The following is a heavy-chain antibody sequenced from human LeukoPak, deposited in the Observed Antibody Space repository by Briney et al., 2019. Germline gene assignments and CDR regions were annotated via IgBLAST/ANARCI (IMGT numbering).Heavy chain of an antibody. J-gene: IGHJ4*02. V-gene: IGHV3-23*01. Sequence: GGSLRLSCAASGFTVSSNYMSWVRQAPGKGLEWVSAISGSGGSTYYADSVKGRFTISRDNSKNTLYLQMNSLRAEDTAVYYCAKPHKGGSGSSPFDYWGQGTLVTVSS. D-gene: IGHD3-10*01. CDR2: ISGSGGST. CDR1: GFTVSSNY. CDR3: AKPHKGGSGSSPFDY.